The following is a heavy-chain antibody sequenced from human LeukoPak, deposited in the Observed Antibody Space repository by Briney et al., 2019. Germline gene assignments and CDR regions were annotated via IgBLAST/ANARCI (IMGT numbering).Heavy chain of an antibody. CDR3: ARDQAFVYCSGGTCYDDY. CDR1: GYTFTGYY. D-gene: IGHD2-15*01. V-gene: IGHV1-2*02. J-gene: IGHJ4*02. Sequence: ASVKVSRKASGYTFTGYYMHWVRQAPGQGLEWMGWINPNSGDTHYAQKFQGRVTMTRDTSINTAYMELSRLRSDDTAVYYCARDQAFVYCSGGTCYDDYWGQGSLVTVSS. CDR2: INPNSGDT.